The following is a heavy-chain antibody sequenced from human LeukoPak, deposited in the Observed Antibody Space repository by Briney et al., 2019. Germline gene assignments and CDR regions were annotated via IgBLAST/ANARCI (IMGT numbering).Heavy chain of an antibody. Sequence: PSETLSLTCTVSGGSISSYYWSWIRQSVGKGLGWIGRIYSSGSTNYNPSLESRVTISVDTSKNQFPLKLSSVTAADTAVYYCARETSQKGAHYMDVWGKGTTVTISS. CDR1: GGSISSYY. V-gene: IGHV4-4*07. J-gene: IGHJ6*03. D-gene: IGHD3-16*01. CDR2: IYSSGST. CDR3: ARETSQKGAHYMDV.